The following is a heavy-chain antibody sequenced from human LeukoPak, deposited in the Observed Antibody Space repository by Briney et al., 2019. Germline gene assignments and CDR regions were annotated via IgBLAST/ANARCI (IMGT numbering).Heavy chain of an antibody. D-gene: IGHD6-19*01. Sequence: PSETLSLTRAVYGGSFSGYYWGWIRQPPGKGLEWIGEINHSGSTNYNPSLKSRVTISVDTSKNQFSLKLSSVTAADTAVYYCARVLPRSSGWYGDYYYYMDVWGKGTTVTVSS. CDR2: INHSGST. V-gene: IGHV4-34*01. CDR1: GGSFSGYY. CDR3: ARVLPRSSGWYGDYYYYMDV. J-gene: IGHJ6*03.